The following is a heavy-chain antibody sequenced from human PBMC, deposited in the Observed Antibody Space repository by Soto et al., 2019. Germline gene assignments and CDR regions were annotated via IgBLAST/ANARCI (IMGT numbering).Heavy chain of an antibody. D-gene: IGHD3-10*01. J-gene: IGHJ6*02. CDR2: IYYSGST. V-gene: IGHV4-30-4*01. CDR3: ARELMDTYYYYGMDV. CDR1: GGSISSGDYY. Sequence: QVQLQESGPGLVKPSQTLSLPCTVSGGSISSGDYYWGWIRQPPGKGLEWIGYIYYSGSTYYNPSLESRVPISVDTSKNQFSLKLSSVTAADTAVYYCARELMDTYYYYGMDVWGQGTTVTVSS.